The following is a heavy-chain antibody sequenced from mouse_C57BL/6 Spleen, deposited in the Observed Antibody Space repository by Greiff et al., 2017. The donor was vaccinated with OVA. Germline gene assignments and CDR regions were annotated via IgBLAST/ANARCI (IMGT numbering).Heavy chain of an antibody. J-gene: IGHJ2*01. V-gene: IGHV1-22*01. Sequence: EVKLMESGPELVKPGASVKMSCKASGYTFTDYNMHWVKQSHGKSLEWIGYINPNNGGTSYNQKFKGKATLTVNKSSSTAYMELRSLTSEDSAVYYCARAELLPYYFDYWGQGTTLTVSS. D-gene: IGHD1-1*01. CDR1: GYTFTDYN. CDR3: ARAELLPYYFDY. CDR2: INPNNGGT.